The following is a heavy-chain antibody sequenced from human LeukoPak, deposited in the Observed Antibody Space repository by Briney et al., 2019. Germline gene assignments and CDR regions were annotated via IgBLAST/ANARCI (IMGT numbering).Heavy chain of an antibody. D-gene: IGHD3-22*01. Sequence: ASVKVSCKASGYTFTTYYMHWVRQAPGQGLEWMGMINPSGGSTSYAQKFQGRVTMTRGTSTSTVYMELSSLRSEDTAVYYCARNLYSSGYYVQGPWDYWGQGTLVTVSS. J-gene: IGHJ4*02. CDR1: GYTFTTYY. V-gene: IGHV1-46*01. CDR3: ARNLYSSGYYVQGPWDY. CDR2: INPSGGST.